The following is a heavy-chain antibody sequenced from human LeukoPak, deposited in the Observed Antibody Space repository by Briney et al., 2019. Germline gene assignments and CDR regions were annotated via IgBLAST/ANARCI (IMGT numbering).Heavy chain of an antibody. D-gene: IGHD3-3*01. CDR3: STSYYDFWSGY. J-gene: IGHJ4*02. CDR2: IRSRAYGGTT. V-gene: IGHV3-49*04. Sequence: GGSLRLSCRGSGFTFGDYAMTWVCQAPGKGLEWVGFIRSRAYGGTTEYAASVKGRFTISRDDSNSIAYLQMNNLKTDDTAVYYCSTSYYDFWSGYWGQGTLVTVSS. CDR1: GFTFGDYA.